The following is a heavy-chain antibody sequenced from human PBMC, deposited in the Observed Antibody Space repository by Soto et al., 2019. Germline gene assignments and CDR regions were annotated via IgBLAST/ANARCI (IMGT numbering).Heavy chain of an antibody. D-gene: IGHD6-13*01. Sequence: QVQLVESGGGVVQPGRSLRLSCAASGFTFSSYGMHWVRQAPGKGLEWVAVISYDGSNKYYADSVKGRFTISRDNSKNPLYLQMTSLRAEDTAVYYCAKDGGIAAALDYWGQGTLVTVSS. CDR2: ISYDGSNK. CDR3: AKDGGIAAALDY. V-gene: IGHV3-30*18. CDR1: GFTFSSYG. J-gene: IGHJ4*02.